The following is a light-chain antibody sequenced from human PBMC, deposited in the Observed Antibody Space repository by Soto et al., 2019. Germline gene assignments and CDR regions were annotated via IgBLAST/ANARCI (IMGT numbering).Light chain of an antibody. V-gene: IGKV3-11*01. J-gene: IGKJ4*01. Sequence: EIVLTQSPATLSLSPGERATLSCRASQSVSSYLAWYQQKPGQAPRLLIYGTSNRATGIPARFSGSGSGTDFTLTTSSLEPEDFAVYYCQQHSNWPLTFGGGTKVDIK. CDR1: QSVSSY. CDR3: QQHSNWPLT. CDR2: GTS.